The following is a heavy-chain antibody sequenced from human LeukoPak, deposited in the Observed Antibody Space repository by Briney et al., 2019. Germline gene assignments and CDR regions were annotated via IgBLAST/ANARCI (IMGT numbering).Heavy chain of an antibody. D-gene: IGHD2-2*01. CDR2: INPNNGDT. J-gene: IGHJ4*02. CDR3: ARKSAARSTSEFDC. Sequence: ASVKVSCKASGYIFTTYFIHWVRQAPGQGLEWMGWINPNNGDTNYVQKFQGRVTMTSDTSISTAYMELSSLRSDDTAVYYCARKSAARSTSEFDCWGQGTLVTVSS. V-gene: IGHV1-2*02. CDR1: GYIFTTYF.